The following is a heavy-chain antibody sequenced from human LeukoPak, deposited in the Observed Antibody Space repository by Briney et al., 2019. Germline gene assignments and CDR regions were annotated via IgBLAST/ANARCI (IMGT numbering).Heavy chain of an antibody. J-gene: IGHJ4*02. CDR2: IYYSGST. V-gene: IGHV4-59*04. CDR1: GGSISSYY. Sequence: SETLSLTCTVSGGSISSYYWSWIRQPPGKGLEWIGNIYYSGSTYSNPSLKSRLTISLDTSQRQFSLRLSSVTAADTALYYCTRRSYDVLTGYSTLGEYWGQGTLVTVSS. D-gene: IGHD3-9*01. CDR3: TRRSYDVLTGYSTLGEY.